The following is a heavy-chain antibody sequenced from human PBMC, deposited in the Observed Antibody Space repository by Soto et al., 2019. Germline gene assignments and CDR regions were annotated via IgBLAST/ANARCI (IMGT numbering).Heavy chain of an antibody. CDR3: ARGGGYSYGPL. D-gene: IGHD5-18*01. V-gene: IGHV3-66*01. CDR1: GFTINSNY. J-gene: IGHJ4*02. Sequence: EVQLVESGGGLVQPGGSLRLSCAASGFTINSNYMSGVRQAPGKGLEWVSVIYSGSSTYYADSVKGRFTISRDNSKNTLYLQINSLRAEDTAVYYCARGGGYSYGPLWGQGTLVTVSS. CDR2: IYSGSST.